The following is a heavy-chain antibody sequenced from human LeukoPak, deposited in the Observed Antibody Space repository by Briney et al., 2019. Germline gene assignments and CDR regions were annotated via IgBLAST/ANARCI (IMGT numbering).Heavy chain of an antibody. Sequence: GASVKASCKASGYTFTSYGISWVRQAPGQGLEWMGWISAYNGNTNYAQKLQGRVTMTTDTSTSTAYMELRSLRSDDTAVYYCARDQERGYSYGYLDYWGQGTLVTVSS. CDR3: ARDQERGYSYGYLDY. CDR1: GYTFTSYG. D-gene: IGHD5-18*01. V-gene: IGHV1-18*04. J-gene: IGHJ4*02. CDR2: ISAYNGNT.